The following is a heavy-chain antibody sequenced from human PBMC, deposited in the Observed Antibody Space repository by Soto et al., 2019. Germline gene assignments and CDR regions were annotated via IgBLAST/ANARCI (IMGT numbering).Heavy chain of an antibody. CDR3: AREVEGMDV. CDR1: GSTFSSYA. J-gene: IGHJ6*02. Sequence: QVQLVESGGGVVQSGRSLRLSCAASGSTFSSYAMHWVRQAPGKGLEWVAVILYDGSNQYYADSVKGRFTSSRDNAKNTMYLQMNRLRAEDTAVYYCAREVEGMDVWGQGTTVTVSS. CDR2: ILYDGSNQ. D-gene: IGHD2-15*01. V-gene: IGHV3-30-3*01.